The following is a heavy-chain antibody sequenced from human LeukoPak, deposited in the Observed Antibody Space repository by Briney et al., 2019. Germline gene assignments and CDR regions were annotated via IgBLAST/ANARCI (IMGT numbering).Heavy chain of an antibody. CDR1: GFTFSSYA. CDR2: ISGGGGST. CDR3: AKDERYYQTIDY. D-gene: IGHD3-9*01. V-gene: IGHV3-23*01. J-gene: IGHJ4*02. Sequence: GGSLRLSCAASGFTFSSYAMSWVRQAPGKGLEWVSAISGGGGSTYYADSVKGRFTISRDNSKNTLYLQMNSLRAEDTAVYYCAKDERYYQTIDYWGQGTLVTVSS.